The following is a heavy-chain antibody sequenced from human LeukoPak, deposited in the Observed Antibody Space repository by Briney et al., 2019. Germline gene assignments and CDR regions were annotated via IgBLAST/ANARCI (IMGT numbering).Heavy chain of an antibody. CDR2: IHHSGST. CDR3: ARSDYGSGNYYWSLDY. Sequence: SETVSLTCAVYGWSISGYYWSWIRQPPGKGLEWIAEIHHSGSTNYNPSLKSRVTISIDTSKNQFPLKLSSVTAADTAVYYCARSDYGSGNYYWSLDYWGQGTLVTVSS. D-gene: IGHD3-10*01. V-gene: IGHV4-34*01. CDR1: GWSISGYY. J-gene: IGHJ4*02.